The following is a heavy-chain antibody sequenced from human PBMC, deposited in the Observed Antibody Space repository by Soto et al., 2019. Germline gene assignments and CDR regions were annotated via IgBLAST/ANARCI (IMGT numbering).Heavy chain of an antibody. CDR3: ARDLGHFGTSSGSYFDF. CDR1: GFTFSNYG. D-gene: IGHD3-3*02. V-gene: IGHV3-33*01. J-gene: IGHJ4*02. Sequence: EGSLRLSCEVSGFTFSNYGMHWVRQAPGKGLEWVAVIWYDGSNKYYADSVKGRSTISRDDSKNTLYLQMNSLTAEDTAVYSCARDLGHFGTSSGSYFDFWGQGTLVTVS. CDR2: IWYDGSNK.